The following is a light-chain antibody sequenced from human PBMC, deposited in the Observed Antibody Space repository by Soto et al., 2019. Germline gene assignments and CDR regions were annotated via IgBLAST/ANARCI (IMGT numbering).Light chain of an antibody. CDR1: QTVSIW. CDR2: KAS. V-gene: IGKV1-5*03. CDR3: QQYNAYPWT. Sequence: DIQMTQSPSTLSASVGDRVTITCRASQTVSIWLAWYQQKPGKAPKFLIYKASILESGVPSMFSGSGSGTEFSLTISSLQPDDFATYYCQQYNAYPWTFGQGTKVEIK. J-gene: IGKJ1*01.